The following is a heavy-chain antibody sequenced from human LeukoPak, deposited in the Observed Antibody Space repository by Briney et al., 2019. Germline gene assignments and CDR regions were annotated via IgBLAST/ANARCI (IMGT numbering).Heavy chain of an antibody. J-gene: IGHJ3*02. CDR3: VRVISGSYALDI. D-gene: IGHD1-26*01. CDR2: SRNKANSYTT. CDR1: GFIFSDHY. Sequence: GGSLRLSCAASGFIFSDHYMDWVRQAPGKGLDWVGRSRNKANSYTTEYAASVKGRFTISRDDSKNSLYLQMSSLKTEDTAVYYCVRVISGSYALDIWGQGTMVTVSS. V-gene: IGHV3-72*01.